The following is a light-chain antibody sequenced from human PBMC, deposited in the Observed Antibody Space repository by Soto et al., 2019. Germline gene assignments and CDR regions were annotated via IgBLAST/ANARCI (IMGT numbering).Light chain of an antibody. J-gene: IGKJ1*01. Sequence: DIQMTQSPYTLSASVGDGVTITCRASQSISIWLAWYQQKPGKAPKLLMYKVSILQSGVPSRFSGSGSGTEFTLTISSLQPDDFATYYCQQYDTYTGAFGQGTKVEIK. CDR1: QSISIW. V-gene: IGKV1-5*03. CDR3: QQYDTYTGA. CDR2: KVS.